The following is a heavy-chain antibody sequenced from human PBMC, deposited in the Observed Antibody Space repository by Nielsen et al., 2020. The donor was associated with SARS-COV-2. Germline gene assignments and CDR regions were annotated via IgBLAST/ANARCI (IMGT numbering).Heavy chain of an antibody. CDR2: ISAYTGNK. D-gene: IGHD2/OR15-2a*01. V-gene: IGHV1-18*01. J-gene: IGHJ4*02. CDR3: GRDTFGNPDY. CDR1: GYKFSLYG. Sequence: ASVKVSCKASGYKFSLYGISWVRQAPGQGLEWMGWISAYTGNKNAAQRFQGRVTMTTDTSTNTAYMELKSLRSDDTATYYCGRDTFGNPDYWGQGTLVTVSS.